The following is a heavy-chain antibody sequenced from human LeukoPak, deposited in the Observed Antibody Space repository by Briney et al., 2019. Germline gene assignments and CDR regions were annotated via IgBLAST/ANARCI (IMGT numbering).Heavy chain of an antibody. Sequence: GGSLRLSCAASGFTFSNHNMNWVRQAPGKGLEWVSFISSSRSYIYYADSVKGRFTISRDNAKNSLYLQMNSLRAEDTAVYYCARFIAAPYYFDYWGRGTLVTVSS. J-gene: IGHJ4*02. CDR1: GFTFSNHN. CDR3: ARFIAAPYYFDY. D-gene: IGHD6-13*01. CDR2: ISSSRSYI. V-gene: IGHV3-21*01.